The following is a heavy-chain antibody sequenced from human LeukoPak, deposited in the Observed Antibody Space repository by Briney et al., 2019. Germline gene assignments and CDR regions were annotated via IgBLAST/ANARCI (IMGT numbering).Heavy chain of an antibody. CDR1: GFTFSSYS. CDR2: ISSSSSYI. J-gene: IGHJ5*02. V-gene: IGHV3-21*01. D-gene: IGHD5-18*01. CDR3: AVEQLWLPVGGFDP. Sequence: PGGSLRLSCAASGFTFSSYSMNWVRQAPGKGLEWVSSISSSSSYIYYADSVKGRFTISRDNAKNSLYLQMNSLRAEDTAVYYCAVEQLWLPVGGFDPWGQGTLVTVSS.